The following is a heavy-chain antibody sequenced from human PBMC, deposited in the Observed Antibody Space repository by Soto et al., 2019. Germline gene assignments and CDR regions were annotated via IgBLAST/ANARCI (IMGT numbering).Heavy chain of an antibody. J-gene: IGHJ4*02. D-gene: IGHD4-17*01. V-gene: IGHV3-23*01. CDR1: GFTFTSDA. CDR2: ISGSGGSN. Sequence: GGSLRLSCAASGFTFTSDARSWVRQAPGKGLEWVSAISGSGGSNYYADPVKGRCTISRNNPKNTLYLQMNSLRAEDTAVYYCAKDPVTVIDDPAFDYWGQGTLVTVSS. CDR3: AKDPVTVIDDPAFDY.